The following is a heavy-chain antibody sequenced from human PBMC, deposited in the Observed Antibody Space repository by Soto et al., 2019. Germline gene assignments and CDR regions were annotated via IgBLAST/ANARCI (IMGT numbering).Heavy chain of an antibody. V-gene: IGHV3-23*01. CDR1: GFTFSNYA. CDR3: AKRASGSYFDP. CDR2: ISGSGGST. D-gene: IGHD3-10*01. J-gene: IGHJ4*02. Sequence: PGGSLRLSCAASGFTFSNYAMNWVRQAPGKGLEWISVISGSGGSTYYADSVKGRFTISRDNSKNTLYLQMNSLRAEDTAVYYCAKRASGSYFDPWGQGTLVTVSS.